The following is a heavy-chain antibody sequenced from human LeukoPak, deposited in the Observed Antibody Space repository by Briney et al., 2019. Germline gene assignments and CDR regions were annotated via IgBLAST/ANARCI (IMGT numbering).Heavy chain of an antibody. Sequence: PSETLSLTCTVSGGSISSSRFYWGRIRQSPGRGLEWIGNIYYSGSTYYNPSLKSRVTMSVDTSKNQFSVKLSSVTAADTSVYYCARHGGGSYLYYIDYWGQGTLVTVSS. CDR1: GGSISSSRFY. CDR3: ARHGGGSYLYYIDY. J-gene: IGHJ4*02. CDR2: IYYSGST. D-gene: IGHD1-26*01. V-gene: IGHV4-39*01.